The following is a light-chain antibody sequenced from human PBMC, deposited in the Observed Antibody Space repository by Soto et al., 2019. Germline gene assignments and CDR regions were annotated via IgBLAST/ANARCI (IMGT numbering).Light chain of an antibody. CDR2: RAS. CDR3: QQYSTWPPKYT. J-gene: IGKJ2*01. V-gene: IGKV3-15*01. Sequence: EIVMTQSPATLSVSPGGRATLSCRASQSVNNYLAWYQQRPGQPPRLLIYRASTRVTGIPARFSGSGSGTEFSLTISSLQSEDFAVYYCQQYSTWPPKYTFGQGTKLEI. CDR1: QSVNNY.